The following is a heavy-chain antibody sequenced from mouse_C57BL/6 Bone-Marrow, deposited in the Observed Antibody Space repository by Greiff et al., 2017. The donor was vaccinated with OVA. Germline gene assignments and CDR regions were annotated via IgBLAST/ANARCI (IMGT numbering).Heavy chain of an antibody. V-gene: IGHV5-9-1*02. CDR2: ISSGGDYI. D-gene: IGHD2-10*01. CDR3: TRDPYRSWFAY. Sequence: EVKVEESGEGLVKPGGSLKLSCAASGFTFSSYAMSWVRQTPEKRLEWVAYISSGGDYIYYADTVKGRFTFSRDNARNTLYLQMSSLKSEDTAMYYCTRDPYRSWFAYWGQGTLVTVSA. J-gene: IGHJ3*01. CDR1: GFTFSSYA.